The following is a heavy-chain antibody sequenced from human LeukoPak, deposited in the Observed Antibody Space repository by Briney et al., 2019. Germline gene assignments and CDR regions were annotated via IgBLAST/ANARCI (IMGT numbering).Heavy chain of an antibody. V-gene: IGHV3-74*01. CDR2: IRYDGIVT. CDR1: EFTFSNYW. D-gene: IGHD1-1*01. Sequence: GGSLRPSCVASEFTFSNYWIHWVRQPPGKGLVWVSRIRYDGIVTNYADSVEGRFTISRDNAKNTVHLQMNSLRDDDTAVYYCARVPGYGVLAWGQGTLVTVSS. J-gene: IGHJ5*02. CDR3: ARVPGYGVLA.